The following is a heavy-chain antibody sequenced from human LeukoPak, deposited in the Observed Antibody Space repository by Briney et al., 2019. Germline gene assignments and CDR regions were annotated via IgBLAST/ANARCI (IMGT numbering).Heavy chain of an antibody. J-gene: IGHJ5*02. CDR2: INPKSAGT. CDR3: TRDLGWWAPFGH. Sequence: GASVKVSCKASGYTFTNYCIHWVRQAPGQGLEWMGWINPKSAGTNYAQKFQGRVTMTRDTSISTAYMELSRLRFDDTAVYYCTRDLGWWAPFGHWGQGTLVTVSS. CDR1: GYTFTNYC. V-gene: IGHV1-2*02. D-gene: IGHD2-15*01.